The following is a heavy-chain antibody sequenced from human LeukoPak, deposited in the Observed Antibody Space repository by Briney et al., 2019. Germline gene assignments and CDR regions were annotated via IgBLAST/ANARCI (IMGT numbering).Heavy chain of an antibody. CDR3: ARGYDGSGYYYRNWYFDL. J-gene: IGHJ2*01. D-gene: IGHD3-22*01. CDR1: GGSISSYD. CDR2: MYTSGST. Sequence: SETLSLTCTVSGGSISSYDWSWIRQPAGQGLEYIGRMYTSGSTNYNPSLKSRVTISVDTSKNQFSLKLSSVTAADTAVYYCARGYDGSGYYYRNWYFDLWGRGTLVTVSS. V-gene: IGHV4-4*07.